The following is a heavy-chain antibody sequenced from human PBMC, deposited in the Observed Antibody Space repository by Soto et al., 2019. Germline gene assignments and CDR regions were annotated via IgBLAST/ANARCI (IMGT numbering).Heavy chain of an antibody. D-gene: IGHD3-10*01. J-gene: IGHJ6*02. CDR1: GFTFSNYA. CDR2: ISGSGRNT. V-gene: IGHV3-23*01. CDR3: AKDLNGSGSFTSYYHYGMDV. Sequence: EVQMLGSGGGLVHPRGSLSVSCAASGFTFSNYAMNWVRQAPGKGLEWVSSISGSGRNTYYADSVKGRLTISRDSSKNTLYLQMNSLRVEDTGVYYCAKDLNGSGSFTSYYHYGMDVWGQGTTVTVSS.